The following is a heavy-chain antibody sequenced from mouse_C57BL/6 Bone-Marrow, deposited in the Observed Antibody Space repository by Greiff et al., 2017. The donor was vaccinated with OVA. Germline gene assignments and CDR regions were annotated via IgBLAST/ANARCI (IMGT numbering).Heavy chain of an antibody. CDR3: TFQYYGSSSCYFDV. V-gene: IGHV14-4*01. Sequence: VQLQQSGAELVRPGASVKLSCTASGFNIKDDYMHWVKQRPEQGLEWIGWIDPENGDTEYASKFQGKATITADTSSNTDYLQLSSLTSEDTAVYYCTFQYYGSSSCYFDVWGTGTTVTVSS. J-gene: IGHJ1*03. CDR2: IDPENGDT. CDR1: GFNIKDDY. D-gene: IGHD1-1*01.